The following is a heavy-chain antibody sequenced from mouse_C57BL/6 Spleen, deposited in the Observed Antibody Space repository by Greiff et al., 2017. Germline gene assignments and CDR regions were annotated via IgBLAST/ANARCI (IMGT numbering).Heavy chain of an antibody. CDR1: GYTFTSYW. V-gene: IGHV1-61*01. D-gene: IGHD3-2*01. CDR2: IYPSDSET. Sequence: QVQLQQPGAELVRPGSSVKLSCKASGYTFTSYWMDWVKQRPGQGLEWIGNIYPSDSETHYNQKFKDKATLTVDKSSSTAYMQLSSLTSEDSAVYYCARGRQLHYFDYWGQGTTLTVSS. CDR3: ARGRQLHYFDY. J-gene: IGHJ2*01.